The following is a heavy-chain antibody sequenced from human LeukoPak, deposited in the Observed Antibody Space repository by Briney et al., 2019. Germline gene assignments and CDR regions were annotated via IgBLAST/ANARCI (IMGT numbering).Heavy chain of an antibody. V-gene: IGHV1-18*01. CDR3: ARDSYGSSDEGSNYNWFDP. Sequence: RASVKVSCKASGYTFINYIISWVRQAPGQGLEWMGWISAYSGNTKYAQNLQGRVTMTTDTSTSTAYMELRSLRSDDTAVYYCARDSYGSSDEGSNYNWFDPWGQGTLVTVSS. CDR2: ISAYSGNT. J-gene: IGHJ5*02. D-gene: IGHD3-22*01. CDR1: GYTFINYI.